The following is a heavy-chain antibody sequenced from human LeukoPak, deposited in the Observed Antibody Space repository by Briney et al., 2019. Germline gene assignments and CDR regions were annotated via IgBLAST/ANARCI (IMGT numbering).Heavy chain of an antibody. Sequence: GGSLRLSCAASGFTFDDYGMSWVRQAPGKGLERVSGINWNGGSTGYADSVKGRFTISRDNAKNSLYLQMNSLRAEDTALYYCAREPGYYDSSGYLYFDYWGQGTLVTVSS. CDR1: GFTFDDYG. D-gene: IGHD3-22*01. CDR3: AREPGYYDSSGYLYFDY. J-gene: IGHJ4*02. CDR2: INWNGGST. V-gene: IGHV3-20*04.